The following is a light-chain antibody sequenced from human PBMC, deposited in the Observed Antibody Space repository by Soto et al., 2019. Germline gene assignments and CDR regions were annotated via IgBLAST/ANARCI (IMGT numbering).Light chain of an antibody. J-gene: IGKJ1*01. CDR3: QQYYSTPWT. V-gene: IGKV4-1*01. Sequence: DIVMTQSPDSLAVSLGERATINCKSSQNILYSSNNRNYLAWYQQKSGQSPKLLIYWASTRESGVPDRFSGSGSGTEFTLTLSSLQAEDVAVYYCQQYYSTPWTFGQGTKVEI. CDR1: QNILYSSNNRNY. CDR2: WAS.